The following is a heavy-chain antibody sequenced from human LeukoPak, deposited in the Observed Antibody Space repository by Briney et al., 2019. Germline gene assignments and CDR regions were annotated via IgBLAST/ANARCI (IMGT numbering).Heavy chain of an antibody. CDR3: AREGPRYSSSSGARSWDFDY. CDR2: ISYDGSNK. V-gene: IGHV3-30*01. D-gene: IGHD6-6*01. CDR1: GFTFSSYA. J-gene: IGHJ4*02. Sequence: GRSLRLSCATSGFTFSSYAMHWVRQAPGKGLEWVAVISYDGSNKYYADSVKGRFTISRDNSKNTLYLQMNSLRAEDTAVYYCAREGPRYSSSSGARSWDFDYWGQGTLVTVSS.